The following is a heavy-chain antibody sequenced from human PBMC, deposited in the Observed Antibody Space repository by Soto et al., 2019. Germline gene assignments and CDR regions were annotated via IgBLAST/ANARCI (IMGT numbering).Heavy chain of an antibody. Sequence: LSLTCTVSGGSINSYYWSWIRQPPGKGLEWIGYIYYSGSTNYNPSLKSRVTISVDTSKNQFSLKISSVTAADTAVYYCARDLAAADYWGQAPLVTVSS. CDR3: ARDLAAADY. D-gene: IGHD6-13*01. CDR2: IYYSGST. V-gene: IGHV4-59*01. J-gene: IGHJ4*02. CDR1: GGSINSYY.